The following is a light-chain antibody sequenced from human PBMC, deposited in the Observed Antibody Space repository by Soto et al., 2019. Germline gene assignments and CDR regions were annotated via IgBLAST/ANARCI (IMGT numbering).Light chain of an antibody. J-gene: IGKJ1*01. CDR3: QQYNTFWT. V-gene: IGKV1-39*01. CDR1: ETIIKF. Sequence: DVQVTQSPSSQSASVGDKITITCRESETIIKFLNWYQEKPGKAPKLLIFTASSLQSGVPSRFSGSGSGTEFTLTISSLQPDDFATYYCQQYNTFWTFGPGTKVDI. CDR2: TAS.